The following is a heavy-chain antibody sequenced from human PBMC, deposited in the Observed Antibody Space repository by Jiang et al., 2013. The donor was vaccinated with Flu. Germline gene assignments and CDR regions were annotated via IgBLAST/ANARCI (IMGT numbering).Heavy chain of an antibody. CDR1: GNSISTYY. D-gene: IGHD2-15*01. Sequence: GPGLVKPSETLSLICTVSGNSISTYYWSWIRQPPGKGLEWIAYINYRGSSDYNPSLKSRVIISVDTSKNQVSLKLSSVTAADTAVYYCARLPPQYCNGGSCYSPFDHWGQGTLVTVSS. J-gene: IGHJ4*02. CDR2: INYRGSS. CDR3: ARLPPQYCNGGSCYSPFDH. V-gene: IGHV4-59*08.